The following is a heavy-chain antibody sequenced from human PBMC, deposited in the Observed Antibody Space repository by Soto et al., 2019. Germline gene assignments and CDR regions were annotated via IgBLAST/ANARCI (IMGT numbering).Heavy chain of an antibody. CDR1: GGSINSGGYY. CDR3: ARGITMVRGVIHTPYFDY. D-gene: IGHD3-10*01. J-gene: IGHJ4*02. CDR2: IYNSGST. Sequence: QVQLQESGPGLVKPSQTLSLTCTVSGGSINSGGYYWSWIRQHPGKGLEWIGYIYNSGSTYYNPSLKSRVTISVDPSTNQFSLKLSSVTAADTAVYCCARGITMVRGVIHTPYFDYWGQGTLVTVSS. V-gene: IGHV4-31*03.